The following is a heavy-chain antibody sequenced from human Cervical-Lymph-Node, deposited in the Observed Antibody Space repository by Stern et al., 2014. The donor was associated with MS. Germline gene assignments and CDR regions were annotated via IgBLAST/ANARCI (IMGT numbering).Heavy chain of an antibody. CDR1: GYSFTLYY. J-gene: IGHJ4*02. CDR2: IYPYDSDT. CDR3: ARHVQGFDY. V-gene: IGHV5-51*01. Sequence: VQLVQSGAEVKKPGESLKISCKLSGYSFTLYYIAWVRQMPGQGLELMGVIYPYDSDTTSSPSVQAQVTISADKSITTAYLQWSSLRASDTAMYYCARHVQGFDYWGQGTLVTVSS.